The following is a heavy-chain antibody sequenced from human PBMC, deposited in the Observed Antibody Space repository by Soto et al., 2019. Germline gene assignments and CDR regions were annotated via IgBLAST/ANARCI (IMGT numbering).Heavy chain of an antibody. Sequence: EVQLLESGGGLVQPGGSLRPSCAASGFTFNSYAMSWVRQAPGKGLEWISSISGSGGSTHYADSVKGRFTISRDNSKNTLYLQMNSQRAEDTAVYYCAKGRGFCTDGVCYTDPFDYWGQGTLVTVSS. CDR3: AKGRGFCTDGVCYTDPFDY. V-gene: IGHV3-23*01. CDR1: GFTFNSYA. D-gene: IGHD2-8*01. J-gene: IGHJ4*02. CDR2: ISGSGGST.